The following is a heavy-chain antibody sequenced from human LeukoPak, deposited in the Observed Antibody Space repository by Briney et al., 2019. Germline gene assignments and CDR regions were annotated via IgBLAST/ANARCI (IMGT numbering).Heavy chain of an antibody. CDR1: GYTFTSYG. D-gene: IGHD1-1*01. CDR2: IGAYNGNT. Sequence: ASVKVSCKASGYTFTSYGISWVRQAPGQGLEWMGWIGAYNGNTNYAQKLQGRVTMTTDTSTSTAYMELRSLRSDDTAVYYCARDHWGTTGTTVDYWGQGTLVTVSS. J-gene: IGHJ4*02. V-gene: IGHV1-18*01. CDR3: ARDHWGTTGTTVDY.